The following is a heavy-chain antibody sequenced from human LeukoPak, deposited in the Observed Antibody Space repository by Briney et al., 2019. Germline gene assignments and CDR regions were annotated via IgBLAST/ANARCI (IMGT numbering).Heavy chain of an antibody. Sequence: GGSLRLSCAASGFTFSNAWMSWVRQAPGKGLEWVGRIKSKTDGGTTDYAAPVKGRFTISRDDSKNTLFLQMNSLKTEDTAVYYCTLYSYGSPDAFDIWGQGTLVTVSS. V-gene: IGHV3-15*01. D-gene: IGHD3-10*01. J-gene: IGHJ3*02. CDR3: TLYSYGSPDAFDI. CDR1: GFTFSNAW. CDR2: IKSKTDGGTT.